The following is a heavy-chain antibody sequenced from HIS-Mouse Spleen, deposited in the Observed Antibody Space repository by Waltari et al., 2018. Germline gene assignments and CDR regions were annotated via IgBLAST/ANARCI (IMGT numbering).Heavy chain of an antibody. Sequence: EVQLVESGGGLVKPGGSRRRSGAASGFPFRNAGRSWVRLAPGKGLEWVGRIKSKTDGGTTDYAAPVKGRFTISRDDSKNTLYLQMNSLKTEDTAVYYCTLRLADWGQGTLVTVSS. CDR3: TLRLAD. V-gene: IGHV3-15*01. J-gene: IGHJ4*02. D-gene: IGHD6-6*01. CDR1: GFPFRNAG. CDR2: IKSKTDGGTT.